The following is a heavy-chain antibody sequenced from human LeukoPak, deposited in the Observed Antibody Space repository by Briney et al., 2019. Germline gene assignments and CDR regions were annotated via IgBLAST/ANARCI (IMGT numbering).Heavy chain of an antibody. CDR1: GFAFSSYG. J-gene: IGHJ5*02. CDR2: IYYTGST. V-gene: IGHV4-39*01. D-gene: IGHD4-17*01. Sequence: PGGSLRLSCAASGFAFSSYGMSWVRQPPGKGLEWIASIYYTGSTNYNPSLKSRVTISVDTSKNQFSLKLSSVTAADTAVYYCARSRKYGAVTTYSWFDPWGQGTLVIVSS. CDR3: ARSRKYGAVTTYSWFDP.